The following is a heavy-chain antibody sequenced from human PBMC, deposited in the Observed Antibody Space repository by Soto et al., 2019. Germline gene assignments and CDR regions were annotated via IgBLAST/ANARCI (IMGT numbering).Heavy chain of an antibody. CDR3: ARDRFVDWLPVCSDY. Sequence: QVQLVQSGAEVKNAGASVKVSCKASGYNFASHGIAWVRQAPGQGLEWMGGISPYTGYTKYAQKFQGRVTFSTDRPTNTAYMEVRSLTSDDTAVYFCARDRFVDWLPVCSDYWGQGTLVTVSS. CDR2: ISPYTGYT. D-gene: IGHD3-3*01. V-gene: IGHV1-18*01. CDR1: GYNFASHG. J-gene: IGHJ4*02.